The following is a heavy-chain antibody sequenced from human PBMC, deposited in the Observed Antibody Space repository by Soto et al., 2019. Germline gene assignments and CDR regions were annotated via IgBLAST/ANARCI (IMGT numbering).Heavy chain of an antibody. CDR2: IYYSGST. CDR3: ARYVSYYDFWSGYYFDY. CDR1: GGSISSGDYY. V-gene: IGHV4-30-4*01. J-gene: IGHJ4*02. D-gene: IGHD3-3*01. Sequence: QVQLQESGPGLVKPSQTLSLTCTVSGGSISSGDYYWSWIRQPPGKGLEWIGYIYYSGSTYYNPXLKSRVTISVXXSXNPXALKLSSVTAADTAVYYCARYVSYYDFWSGYYFDYWGQGTLVTVSS.